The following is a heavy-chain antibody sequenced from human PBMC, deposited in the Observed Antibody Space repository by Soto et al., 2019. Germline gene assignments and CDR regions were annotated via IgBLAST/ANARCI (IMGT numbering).Heavy chain of an antibody. D-gene: IGHD3-9*01. CDR2: IYYSGYT. CDR3: VSGTSFYDVLTGYYVDRWFDP. V-gene: IGHV4-39*01. Sequence: PSETLSLTCSVSGDSTTSDAYYWGWIRQPPGKGLEWLGSIYYSGYTYYNPSLKSRVTISVDRSRNQFSLNLRSVTAADTAVYYCVSGTSFYDVLTGYYVDRWFDPWGQGTLVTLSS. J-gene: IGHJ5*02. CDR1: GDSTTSDAYY.